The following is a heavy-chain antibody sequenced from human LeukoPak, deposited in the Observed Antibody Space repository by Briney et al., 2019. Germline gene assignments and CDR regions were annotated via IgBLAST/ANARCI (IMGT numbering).Heavy chain of an antibody. CDR3: AKGDQLLLYGGAFDY. Sequence: GGSLRLSCAASGFTFGNYGMTWVRQAPGKGLEWVSTFTGRGGSTFYADSVKGRFTISRDISKNTLYLQMHSLRAEDTAVYYCAKGDQLLLYGGAFDYWGQGTLVTVSS. D-gene: IGHD1-26*01. CDR2: FTGRGGST. CDR1: GFTFGNYG. J-gene: IGHJ4*02. V-gene: IGHV3-23*01.